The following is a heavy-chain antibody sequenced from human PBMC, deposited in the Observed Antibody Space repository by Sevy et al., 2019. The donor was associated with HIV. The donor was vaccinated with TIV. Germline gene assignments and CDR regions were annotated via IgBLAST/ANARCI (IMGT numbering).Heavy chain of an antibody. CDR1: GFTFDDYA. CDR2: ISWNSGSI. J-gene: IGHJ4*02. D-gene: IGHD6-25*01. Sequence: GGSLRLSCVASGFTFDDYAMHWVRQAPGKGLEWVSGISWNSGSIGYADSVKGRFTISRDNAKNSLYLQMNSLRAEDTALYYCAKDIGEAAGYYFDYWGQRTLVTVSS. CDR3: AKDIGEAAGYYFDY. V-gene: IGHV3-9*01.